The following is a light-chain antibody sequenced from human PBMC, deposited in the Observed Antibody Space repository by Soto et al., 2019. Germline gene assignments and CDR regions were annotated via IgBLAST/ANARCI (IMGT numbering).Light chain of an antibody. CDR2: GAS. J-gene: IGKJ2*01. CDR1: QSVSSN. V-gene: IGKV3-15*01. CDR3: QQYNNWPPYT. Sequence: EIVMTQSPATLSVSPGERATLSCRASQSVSSNLAWYQQQPGQAPRLLIYGASTRATGIPARFSGSGSGTEFTLTISSLQSEGCAVYYCQQYNNWPPYTFGQGTKLEIK.